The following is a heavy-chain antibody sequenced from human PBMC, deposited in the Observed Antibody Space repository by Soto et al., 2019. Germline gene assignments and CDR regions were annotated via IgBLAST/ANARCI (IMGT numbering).Heavy chain of an antibody. D-gene: IGHD5-12*01. CDR2: IYWDDDK. Sequence: SGPTLVNPTQTLTLTCTFSGFSPSTSGVGVGWIRQPPGKALEWLALIYWDDDKRYSPSLKSRPTITKDTSKNQVVLTMTNMDPVDTATYYCAHSRYSGYFSPFDYWGQGTLVTVSS. V-gene: IGHV2-5*02. J-gene: IGHJ4*02. CDR3: AHSRYSGYFSPFDY. CDR1: GFSPSTSGVG.